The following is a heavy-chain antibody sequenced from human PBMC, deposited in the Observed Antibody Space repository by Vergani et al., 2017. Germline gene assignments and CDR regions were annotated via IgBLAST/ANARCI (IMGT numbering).Heavy chain of an antibody. D-gene: IGHD6-13*01. V-gene: IGHV3-21*01. Sequence: EVQLVESGGGLVKPGGSLRLSCAASGFTFSSYSMNWVRQAPGKGLEWVSSISSSSSYIYYADSVKGRFTISRDNAKNSLYLQMNSLRAEDTAVYYCAREAPSKWTAAAGPVDYWGQGTLVTVSS. J-gene: IGHJ4*02. CDR1: GFTFSSYS. CDR3: AREAPSKWTAAAGPVDY. CDR2: ISSSSSYI.